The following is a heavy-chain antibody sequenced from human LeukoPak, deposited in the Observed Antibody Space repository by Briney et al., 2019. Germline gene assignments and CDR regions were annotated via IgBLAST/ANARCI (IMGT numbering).Heavy chain of an antibody. D-gene: IGHD6-19*01. V-gene: IGHV3-30*02. CDR2: IRYDGSSK. J-gene: IGHJ4*02. CDR3: AKEAVAGVFDY. Sequence: GGSLRLSCAASGFTFSSYGMNWVRQAPGKGLEWVAFIRYDGSSKYYADSVKGRFTISRDNSKNTLYLQMNSLRAEDTAVYYCAKEAVAGVFDYWGQGTLVTVSS. CDR1: GFTFSSYG.